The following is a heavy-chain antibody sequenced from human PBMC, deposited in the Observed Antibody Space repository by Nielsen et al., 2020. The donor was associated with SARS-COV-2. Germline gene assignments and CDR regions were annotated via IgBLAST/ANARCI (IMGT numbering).Heavy chain of an antibody. CDR3: AKDRSSRANSYYYGMDV. Sequence: GGSLRLSCAASGFTFSSYAMSWVRQAPGKGLEWVSAISGSGGSTYYADSVKGRFTISRDNSKNTLYLQMNSLRAEDTAVYYCAKDRSSRANSYYYGMDVWGQGTTVTVSS. J-gene: IGHJ6*02. CDR1: GFTFSSYA. CDR2: ISGSGGST. D-gene: IGHD6-13*01. V-gene: IGHV3-23*01.